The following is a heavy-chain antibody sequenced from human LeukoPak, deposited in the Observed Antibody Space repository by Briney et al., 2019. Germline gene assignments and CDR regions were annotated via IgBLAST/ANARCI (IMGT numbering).Heavy chain of an antibody. CDR2: IYYSGST. V-gene: IGHV4-39*07. CDR1: GVSISSSNSY. Sequence: SETLSLTCTVSGVSISSSNSYWGWIRQPPGKGLEWIGSIYYSGSTYYNPSLKSRVTISVDTSKNQFSLKLSSVTAADTAVYYCATSPVTTWWFDPWGQGTLVTVSS. D-gene: IGHD4-17*01. CDR3: ATSPVTTWWFDP. J-gene: IGHJ5*02.